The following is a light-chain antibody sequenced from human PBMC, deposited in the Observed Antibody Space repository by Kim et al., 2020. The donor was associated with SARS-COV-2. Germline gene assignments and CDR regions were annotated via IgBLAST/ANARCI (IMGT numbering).Light chain of an antibody. CDR2: GKN. CDR1: SLRSYD. J-gene: IGLJ2*01. Sequence: GQTVEITGQGDSLRSYDASWYQQKPGQAPVLVIYGKNNRPSGIPDRFSGSSSGNTASLTITGAQAEDEADYYCNSRDSSGNHLVVFGGGTQLTVL. CDR3: NSRDSSGNHLVV. V-gene: IGLV3-19*01.